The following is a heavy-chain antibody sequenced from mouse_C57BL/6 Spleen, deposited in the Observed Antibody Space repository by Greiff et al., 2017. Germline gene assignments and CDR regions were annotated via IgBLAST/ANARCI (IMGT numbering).Heavy chain of an antibody. CDR3: ADHYGSSPGWFAY. D-gene: IGHD1-1*01. V-gene: IGHV1-82*01. J-gene: IGHJ3*01. CDR2: IYPGDGDT. Sequence: VQLQQSGPELVKPGASVKISCKASGYAFSSSWMNWVKQRPGKGLEWIGRIYPGDGDTNYNGKFKGKATLTADKSSSTAYMQLSSLTSEDSAVYFCADHYGSSPGWFAYWGQGTLVTVSA. CDR1: GYAFSSSW.